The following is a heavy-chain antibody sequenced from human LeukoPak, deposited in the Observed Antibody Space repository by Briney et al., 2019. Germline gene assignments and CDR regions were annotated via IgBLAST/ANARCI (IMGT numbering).Heavy chain of an antibody. Sequence: GASVKVSCKASGYTFTGYYMHWVRQAPGQGLEWMGWININTGNPTYAQGFTGRFVFSLDTSVSTAYLQISRLKAEDTAVYYCARGGGGYDYSYGLLIDSWGQGTLVTVSS. J-gene: IGHJ4*02. CDR3: ARGGGGYDYSYGLLIDS. D-gene: IGHD5-12*01. CDR2: ININTGNP. V-gene: IGHV7-4-1*02. CDR1: GYTFTGYY.